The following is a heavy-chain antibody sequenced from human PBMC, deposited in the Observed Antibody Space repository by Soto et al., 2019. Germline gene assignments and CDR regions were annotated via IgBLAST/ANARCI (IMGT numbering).Heavy chain of an antibody. J-gene: IGHJ6*02. D-gene: IGHD2-2*01. CDR1: GGSISSGGYY. CDR2: IYYSGST. V-gene: IGHV4-31*03. Sequence: SETLSLTCTVSGGSISSGGYYWTWIRQHPGKGLEWIGYIYYSGSTYYNPSLKSRVTISVDTSTSTVYVELSSLRSGDTAVYYCAREVVVVPGDHSTFYHGMDVWGQGTTVTVSS. CDR3: AREVVVVPGDHSTFYHGMDV.